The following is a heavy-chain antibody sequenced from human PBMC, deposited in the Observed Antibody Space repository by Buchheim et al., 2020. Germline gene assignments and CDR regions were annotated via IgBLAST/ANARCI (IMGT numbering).Heavy chain of an antibody. J-gene: IGHJ5*02. D-gene: IGHD3-22*01. Sequence: QVQLVESGGGVVQPGRSLRLSCAASGFSFTTYGMHWVRQAPGKGLEWLAVIWYDGNNKYYADSVRGRFTISRDNSKNKLYLQMSSLRAEDTAVYYCARDNGYYDSSGYTFNWFDPWGQGTL. CDR2: IWYDGNNK. V-gene: IGHV3-33*01. CDR3: ARDNGYYDSSGYTFNWFDP. CDR1: GFSFTTYG.